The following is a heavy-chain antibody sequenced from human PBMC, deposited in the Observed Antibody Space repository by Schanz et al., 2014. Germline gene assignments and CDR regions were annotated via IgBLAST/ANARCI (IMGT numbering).Heavy chain of an antibody. Sequence: EVQLAESGGGLVQPGGSLRLSCAASGFTFSSYWMHWVRQVPGKGLVWVSRIKSDGSSTSYADSVKGRFTISRDNAKRSLFLQMNSLRVEDTAVYFCVSQTGSPNYWGQGTLVTVSS. V-gene: IGHV3-74*02. CDR1: GFTFSSYW. CDR2: IKSDGSST. D-gene: IGHD6-13*01. CDR3: VSQTGSPNY. J-gene: IGHJ4*02.